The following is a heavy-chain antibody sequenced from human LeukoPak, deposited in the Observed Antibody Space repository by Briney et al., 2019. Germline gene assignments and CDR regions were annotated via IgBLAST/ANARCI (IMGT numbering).Heavy chain of an antibody. CDR1: GFTFSDYY. Sequence: GGSLRLSCAASGFTFSDYYMSWIRQAPGKGLEWVSYISSSGSTIYYADSVKGRFTISRDNAKSSLYLQMNSLRAEDTAVYYCLVDTAMVTGNWSDPWGQGTLVTVSS. CDR3: LVDTAMVTGNWSDP. CDR2: ISSSGSTI. J-gene: IGHJ5*02. V-gene: IGHV3-11*01. D-gene: IGHD5-18*01.